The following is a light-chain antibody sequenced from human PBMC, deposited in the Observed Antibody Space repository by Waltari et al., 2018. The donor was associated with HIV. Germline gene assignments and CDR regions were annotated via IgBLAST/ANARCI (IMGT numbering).Light chain of an antibody. Sequence: SYVLTQSPSVSVAPGKTARITCGGTNIGSKSVNWYQQQPGQAPVMVIYHDTDRPSGIPDRFSGSNSEDTATLTIRRVEAGDEADYYCQVWDTNTDQYVIFGGGTNLAV. J-gene: IGLJ2*01. CDR3: QVWDTNTDQYVI. CDR2: HDT. CDR1: NIGSKS. V-gene: IGLV3-21*01.